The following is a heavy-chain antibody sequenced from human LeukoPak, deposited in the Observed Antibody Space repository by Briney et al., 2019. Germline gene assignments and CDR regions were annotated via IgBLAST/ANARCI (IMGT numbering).Heavy chain of an antibody. D-gene: IGHD2-21*01. CDR2: ISGSGGST. CDR1: GFTFSSYA. Sequence: GGSLRLSCAASGFTFSSYAMSWVRQAPGKGLDWVSAISGSGGSTYYADSVKGRFTISRDNSKSTLYLQMNSLRAEDAAVYYCAKAPVTSCRGAYCYPFDYWGQGTLVTVSS. J-gene: IGHJ4*02. CDR3: AKAPVTSCRGAYCYPFDY. V-gene: IGHV3-23*01.